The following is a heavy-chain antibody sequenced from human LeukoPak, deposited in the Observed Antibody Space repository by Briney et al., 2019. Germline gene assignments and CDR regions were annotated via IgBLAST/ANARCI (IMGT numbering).Heavy chain of an antibody. CDR2: IYYSGST. D-gene: IGHD1-26*01. Sequence: SETLSLTCTVSGGSISSYYWSWIRQPPGKGLEWIGYIYYSGSTNYNPSLKSRVTISVDTSKNQFSLKLSSVTAADTAVYYCATSGELRGDYYFDYWGQGTLVTVSS. CDR1: GGSISSYY. J-gene: IGHJ4*02. V-gene: IGHV4-59*01. CDR3: ATSGELRGDYYFDY.